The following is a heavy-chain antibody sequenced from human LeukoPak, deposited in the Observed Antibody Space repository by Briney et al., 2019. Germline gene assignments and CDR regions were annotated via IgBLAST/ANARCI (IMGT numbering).Heavy chain of an antibody. CDR2: INHSGST. V-gene: IGHV4-34*01. J-gene: IGHJ5*02. CDR1: GGSFSGYY. Sequence: PSETLSLTCAVYGGSFSGYYWSWIRQPPGKGLEWIGEINHSGSTNYNPSLKSRATISVDTSKNQFSLKLSSVTAADTAVYYCARQARTQQPQRQRIDPWGQGTLVTVSS. D-gene: IGHD6-13*01. CDR3: ARQARTQQPQRQRIDP.